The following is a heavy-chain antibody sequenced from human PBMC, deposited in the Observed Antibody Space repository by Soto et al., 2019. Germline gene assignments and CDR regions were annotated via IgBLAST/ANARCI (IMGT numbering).Heavy chain of an antibody. Sequence: GGSLRLSCAASGFTFSSYWMRWVRQAPGKGLVWVSRINSDGSSTSYADSVKGRFTISRDNAKNTLYLQMNSLRAEDTAVYYCSRDRDYGGNGDYWGQGTLVTVSS. CDR3: SRDRDYGGNGDY. CDR2: INSDGSST. V-gene: IGHV3-74*01. D-gene: IGHD4-17*01. J-gene: IGHJ4*02. CDR1: GFTFSSYW.